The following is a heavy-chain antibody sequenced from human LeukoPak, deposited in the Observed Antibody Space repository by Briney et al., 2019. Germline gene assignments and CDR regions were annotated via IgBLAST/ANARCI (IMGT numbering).Heavy chain of an antibody. CDR1: GFTFSSYS. V-gene: IGHV3-48*01. D-gene: IGHD4-17*01. CDR3: ARYQYGDIDY. J-gene: IGHJ4*02. CDR2: ISSSSSTI. Sequence: GGSLRLSCAASGFTFSSYSMNWVRQAPGKGLEWVSYISSSSSTIYYADSVKGRFTISRDNAKNSLYLQMNSLRAEDTAVYYCARYQYGDIDYWGQGTLVTVSS.